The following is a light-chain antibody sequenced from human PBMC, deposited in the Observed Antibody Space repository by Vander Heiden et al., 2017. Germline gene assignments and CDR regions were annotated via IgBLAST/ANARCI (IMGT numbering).Light chain of an antibody. CDR1: QSVSSHY. J-gene: IGKJ1*01. V-gene: IGKV3-20*01. CDR3: QQNRT. Sequence: ESVLTQHPGTLSLSPGERATLSCRVSQSVSSHYLAWYQKKPGQAPRLLMYDASSRATGISDRFSGSGSGTDFTLTITRLEPEDFAVYYCQQNRTFGQGTKVEIK. CDR2: DAS.